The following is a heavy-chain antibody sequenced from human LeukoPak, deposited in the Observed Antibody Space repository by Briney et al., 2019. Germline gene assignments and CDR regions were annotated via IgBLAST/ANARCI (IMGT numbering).Heavy chain of an antibody. Sequence: ASVKVSCKASGYTFTSYGISWVRQAPGQGLEWMGWISAYNGNTNYAQKLQGRVTMTTDTSTSTAYMELGSLRSDDTAVYYCARGGLWFGSYYYGMDVWGQGTTVTVSS. CDR2: ISAYNGNT. CDR1: GYTFTSYG. CDR3: ARGGLWFGSYYYGMDV. D-gene: IGHD3-10*01. V-gene: IGHV1-18*01. J-gene: IGHJ6*02.